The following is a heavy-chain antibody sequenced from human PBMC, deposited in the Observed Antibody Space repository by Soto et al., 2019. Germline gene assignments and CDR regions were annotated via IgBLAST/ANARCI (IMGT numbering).Heavy chain of an antibody. CDR3: ARGRKIDY. CDR2: INHSGST. Sequence: SETLSLTCAVYGGSFSCYYWSWIRQPPGKGLEWIGEINHSGSTNYNPSLKSRVTISVDTSKNQFSLKLSSVTAADTAVYYCARGRKIDYWGQGTLVTVSS. J-gene: IGHJ4*02. V-gene: IGHV4-34*01. CDR1: GGSFSCYY.